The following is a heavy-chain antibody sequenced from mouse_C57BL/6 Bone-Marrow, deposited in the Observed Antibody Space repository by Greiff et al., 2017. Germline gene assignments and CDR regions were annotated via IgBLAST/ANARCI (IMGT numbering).Heavy chain of an antibody. CDR2: ISRGGSYT. Sequence: EVKLMEPGGDLVKPGGSLKLSCAASGFTFSRYGMSWVRQTPDKRLEWVATISRGGSYTYYPDSVKGRYTLSRDNAKNTLYLQMSRLKSEDTAMYDCARDDYYGSSYAGFAYWGQGTLGTVAA. V-gene: IGHV5-6*01. CDR3: ARDDYYGSSYAGFAY. CDR1: GFTFSRYG. D-gene: IGHD1-1*01. J-gene: IGHJ3*01.